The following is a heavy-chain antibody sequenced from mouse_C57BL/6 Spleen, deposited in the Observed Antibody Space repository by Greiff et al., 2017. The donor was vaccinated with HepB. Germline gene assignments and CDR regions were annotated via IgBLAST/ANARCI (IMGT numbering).Heavy chain of an antibody. V-gene: IGHV1-15*01. CDR3: TRRGAQATCAMDY. CDR1: GYTFTDYE. J-gene: IGHJ4*01. Sequence: QVQLQQSGAELVRPGASVTLSCKASGYTFTDYEMHWVKQTPVHGLEWIGAIDPETGGTAYNQKFKGKAILTADKSSSTAYMELRSLTSEDSAVYYCTRRGAQATCAMDYWGQGTSVTVSS. CDR2: IDPETGGT. D-gene: IGHD3-2*02.